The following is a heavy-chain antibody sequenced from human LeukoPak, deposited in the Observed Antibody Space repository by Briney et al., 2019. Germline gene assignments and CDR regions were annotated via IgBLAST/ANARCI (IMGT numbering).Heavy chain of an antibody. Sequence: GASVKVSCKAYGYTFTSYGISWVRQAPGQGLEWMGWISAYNGNTNYAQKLQGRVTMTTDTSTSTAYMELRGLRSDDTAVYYCARVTGLTGYYSTYFDYWGQGTLVTVSS. CDR2: ISAYNGNT. CDR1: GYTFTSYG. D-gene: IGHD3-9*01. V-gene: IGHV1-18*01. J-gene: IGHJ4*02. CDR3: ARVTGLTGYYSTYFDY.